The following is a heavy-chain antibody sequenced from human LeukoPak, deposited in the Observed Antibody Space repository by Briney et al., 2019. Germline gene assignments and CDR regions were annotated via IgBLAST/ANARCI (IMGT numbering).Heavy chain of an antibody. Sequence: PSETLSLTCSVSGYSISSGYYWGWIRQPPGKGLEWIGIIYHSGSTYYNPSLKSRVTISVDTSKNQFSLKLSSVTAADTAVYYCARRRIYSSGWYQGFDYWGQGTLVTVSS. CDR3: ARRRIYSSGWYQGFDY. CDR2: IYHSGST. V-gene: IGHV4-38-2*02. D-gene: IGHD6-19*01. J-gene: IGHJ4*02. CDR1: GYSISSGYY.